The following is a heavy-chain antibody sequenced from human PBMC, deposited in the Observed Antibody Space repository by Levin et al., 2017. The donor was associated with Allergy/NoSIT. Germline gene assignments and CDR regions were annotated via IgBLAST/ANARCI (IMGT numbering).Heavy chain of an antibody. CDR2: ISSSSSTI. CDR1: GFTFSSYS. V-gene: IGHV3-48*02. Sequence: GGSLRLSCAASGFTFSSYSMNWVRQAPGKGLEWVSYISSSSSTIYYADSVKGRFTISRDNAKNSLYLQMNSLRDEDTAVYYCASDSHYYGSGSYYHQPADFDYWGQGTLVTVSS. J-gene: IGHJ4*02. CDR3: ASDSHYYGSGSYYHQPADFDY. D-gene: IGHD3-10*01.